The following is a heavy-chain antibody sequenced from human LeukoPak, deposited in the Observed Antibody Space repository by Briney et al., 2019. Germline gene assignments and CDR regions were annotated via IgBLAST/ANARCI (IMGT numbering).Heavy chain of an antibody. J-gene: IGHJ6*03. CDR3: ARARIRTGSGYYYYMNV. V-gene: IGHV3-30*01. CDR1: GFTFSNYA. CDR2: ISYDGTKE. Sequence: GGSLRLSCAASGFTFSNYAMHWVRQAPGKGLEWVAVISYDGTKEYYADSVKGRFTISRDNSKNTLYLQMDSLRAEATAVFYCARARIRTGSGYYYYMNVWGNGTTVTVSS. D-gene: IGHD3-10*01.